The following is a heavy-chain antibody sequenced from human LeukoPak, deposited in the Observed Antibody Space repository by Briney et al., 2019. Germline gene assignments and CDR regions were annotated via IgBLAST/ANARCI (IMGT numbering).Heavy chain of an antibody. D-gene: IGHD6-19*01. Sequence: PSETLSLTCTVSGVSISSYYWSWLRQPAGKGLEWLGRIYTSGSTNYNPSLKSRVTMSVDTSKNQFSLKLSSVTAADTAVYYCARDGSSGWSPWFDPWGQGTLVTVSS. V-gene: IGHV4-4*07. CDR2: IYTSGST. CDR1: GVSISSYY. J-gene: IGHJ5*02. CDR3: ARDGSSGWSPWFDP.